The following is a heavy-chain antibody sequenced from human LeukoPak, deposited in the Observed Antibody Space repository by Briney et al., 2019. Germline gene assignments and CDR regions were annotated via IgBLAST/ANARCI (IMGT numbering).Heavy chain of an antibody. CDR2: ISGSGGST. J-gene: IGHJ2*01. CDR1: GXTFSSYA. D-gene: IGHD2-8*01. Sequence: GGSLRLSCAASGXTFSSYAMSWVRQAPGKGLEWVSAISGSGGSTYYADSVKGRFTISRDNSKNTLYLQMNSLRAEDTAVYYCAKDQNGYCTNGVCYIRYFDLWGRGTLVTVSS. V-gene: IGHV3-23*01. CDR3: AKDQNGYCTNGVCYIRYFDL.